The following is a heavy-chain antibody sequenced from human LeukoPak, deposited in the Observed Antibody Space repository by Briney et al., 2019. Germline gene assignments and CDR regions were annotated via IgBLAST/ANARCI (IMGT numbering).Heavy chain of an antibody. Sequence: ASVKVSCKASGGTFTSYAISWVRQAPGQGLEWMGGIIPIFGTAKYAQKFQGRVTITADESTSTAYMELSSLRSEDTAVYYCAKDRSGGDHWCFDHWGRGTLVFVSA. CDR2: IIPIFGTA. D-gene: IGHD1-26*01. CDR1: GGTFTSYA. CDR3: AKDRSGGDHWCFDH. J-gene: IGHJ2*01. V-gene: IGHV1-69*13.